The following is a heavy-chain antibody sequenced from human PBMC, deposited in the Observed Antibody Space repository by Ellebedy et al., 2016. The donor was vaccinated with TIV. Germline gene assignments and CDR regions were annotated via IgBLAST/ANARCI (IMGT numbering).Heavy chain of an antibody. CDR3: ARFVSGYGPFDI. Sequence: MPSETLSLTCTVSGDSFRTHYLSWIRQPPGKGLEWIGYIHSSGNTNYNPSLKSRVTISVDTSKRQFSLKLSSVTAADTAVYYCARFVSGYGPFDIWGQGTMVTVSS. D-gene: IGHD3-22*01. J-gene: IGHJ3*02. CDR1: GDSFRTHY. V-gene: IGHV4-59*11. CDR2: IHSSGNT.